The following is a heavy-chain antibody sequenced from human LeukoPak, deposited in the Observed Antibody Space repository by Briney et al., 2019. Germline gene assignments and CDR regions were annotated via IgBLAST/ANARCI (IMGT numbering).Heavy chain of an antibody. J-gene: IGHJ5*02. D-gene: IGHD1-26*01. V-gene: IGHV1-2*02. Sequence: ASVKVSCKASGYTFTGYYMHWVRRAPGQGLEWMGWINPNSGGTNYAQKFQGRVTMTRDTSISTAYMELSRLRSDDTAVYYCARDRPPSGSYNHNWFDPWGQGTLVTVSS. CDR1: GYTFTGYY. CDR3: ARDRPPSGSYNHNWFDP. CDR2: INPNSGGT.